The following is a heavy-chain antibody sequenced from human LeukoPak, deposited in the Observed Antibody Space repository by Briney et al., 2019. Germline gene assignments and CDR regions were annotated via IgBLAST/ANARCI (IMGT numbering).Heavy chain of an antibody. CDR2: IYYSGST. V-gene: IGHV4-59*11. Sequence: SETLSLTCTVSDGSISSHYRSWIRQPTGKGLEWIGYIYYSGSTNYNPSLKSRVTMSVDTSKNQFSLYLSSVTAADTAVYYCARDPSQNKFYALDVWGAGTTVTVSS. CDR1: DGSISSHY. J-gene: IGHJ6*04. CDR3: ARDPSQNKFYALDV. D-gene: IGHD1/OR15-1a*01.